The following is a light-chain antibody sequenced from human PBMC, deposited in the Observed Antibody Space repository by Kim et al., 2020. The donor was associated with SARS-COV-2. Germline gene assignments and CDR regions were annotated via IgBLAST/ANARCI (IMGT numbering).Light chain of an antibody. J-gene: IGKJ2*03. CDR2: GGS. CDR3: QQYNNWPPYS. Sequence: SPGDRATLACRASQSVGRNVAWYQQKPGQAPRLLIYGGSTRARGIPGRFSGSGSGTEFTFTITSLQSEDFAVYYCQQYNNWPPYSFGQGTKLEI. CDR1: QSVGRN. V-gene: IGKV3-15*01.